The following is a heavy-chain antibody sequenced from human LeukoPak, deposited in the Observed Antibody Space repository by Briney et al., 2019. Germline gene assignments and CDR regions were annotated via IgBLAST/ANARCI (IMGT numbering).Heavy chain of an antibody. CDR1: GDSISSYY. CDR2: IYYSGST. Sequence: PSETLSLTCTVSGDSISSYYWSWIRQSPGKGLDWIGYIYYSGSTNYNPSLKSRVTISVDTSKNQFSLRLSSVTAADTAVYYCARTNAFDIWGQGTMVTVST. J-gene: IGHJ3*02. V-gene: IGHV4-59*01. CDR3: ARTNAFDI.